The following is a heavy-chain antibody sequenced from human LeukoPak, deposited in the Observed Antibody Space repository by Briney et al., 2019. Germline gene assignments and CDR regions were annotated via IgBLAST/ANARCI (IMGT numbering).Heavy chain of an antibody. CDR1: GFTFAVSP. CDR3: VTKTTVTYYWYFDL. V-gene: IGHV3-23*01. D-gene: IGHD4-17*01. J-gene: IGHJ2*01. Sequence: GGSLRLSCAASGFTFAVSPMSWVRQAPGKGLEWVSAIGANGYDTYYADSVKGRFTMSRDNSEDTLYLQMDSLRAEDTAVDYWVTKTTVTYYWYFDLWGRGALVTVSS. CDR2: IGANGYDT.